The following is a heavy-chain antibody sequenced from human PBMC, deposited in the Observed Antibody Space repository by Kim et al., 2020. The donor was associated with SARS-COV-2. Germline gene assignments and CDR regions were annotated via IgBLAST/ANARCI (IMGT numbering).Heavy chain of an antibody. D-gene: IGHD6-19*01. CDR3: ARHWRQWLDTTLSYFDY. V-gene: IGHV4-39*01. Sequence: SETLSLTCTVSGGSISSISYYWVWIRQPPGKGLEWIGSIYYTGSTYYNPSLKSRVTISVDTSKNQFSLKLSSVTAADTAAYYCARHWRQWLDTTLSYFDYWGQGTLVTVSS. CDR1: GGSISSISYY. J-gene: IGHJ4*02. CDR2: IYYTGST.